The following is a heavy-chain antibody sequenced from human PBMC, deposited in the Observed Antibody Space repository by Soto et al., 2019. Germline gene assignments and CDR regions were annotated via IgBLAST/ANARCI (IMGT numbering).Heavy chain of an antibody. Sequence: QVQLVESGGGVVQPGRSLRLSCAASGFTFSSYAMHWVRQAPGKGLEWVAVISYDGSNKYYADSVKGRFTISRDNSKNTLYLQMNSLRAEDTAVYYCARAYSGWLVYFDYWGQGTLVTVSS. CDR3: ARAYSGWLVYFDY. D-gene: IGHD6-19*01. V-gene: IGHV3-30-3*01. CDR1: GFTFSSYA. CDR2: ISYDGSNK. J-gene: IGHJ4*02.